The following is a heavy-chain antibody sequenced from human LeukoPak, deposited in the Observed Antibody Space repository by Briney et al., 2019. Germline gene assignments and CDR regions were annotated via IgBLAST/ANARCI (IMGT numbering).Heavy chain of an antibody. CDR2: IKEDGSEK. CDR3: AREGSGSYHLDY. Sequence: GGSLRLSCAAAGFTFSRYWMSWVRQATGKGLECVAKIKEDGSEKHYVDSVKGRFTISRDNAKNSLYLQMNSLRAEDTAVYYCAREGSGSYHLDYWGQGTLVTVSS. CDR1: GFTFSRYW. D-gene: IGHD1-26*01. J-gene: IGHJ4*02. V-gene: IGHV3-7*01.